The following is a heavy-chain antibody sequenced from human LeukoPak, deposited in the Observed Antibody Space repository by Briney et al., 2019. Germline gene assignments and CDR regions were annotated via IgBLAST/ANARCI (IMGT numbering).Heavy chain of an antibody. J-gene: IGHJ4*02. CDR3: ARDKRGRYSGYPRLGYYFDY. V-gene: IGHV4-34*01. CDR2: INHSGST. D-gene: IGHD5-12*01. Sequence: SETLSLTCAVYGGSFSGYYWSWLRQPPGKGLEWIGEINHSGSTNYNPSLKSRVTISVDTSKNQFSLKLSSVTAADTAVYYCARDKRGRYSGYPRLGYYFDYWGQGTLVTVSS. CDR1: GGSFSGYY.